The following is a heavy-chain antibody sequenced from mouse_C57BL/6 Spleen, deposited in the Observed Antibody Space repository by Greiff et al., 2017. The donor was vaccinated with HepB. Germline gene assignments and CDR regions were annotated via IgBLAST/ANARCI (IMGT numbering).Heavy chain of an antibody. CDR3: ARGEGIYDGYYLYFDY. J-gene: IGHJ2*01. CDR2: ISYDGSN. CDR1: GYSITSGYY. Sequence: EVKLQESGPGLVKPSQSLSLTCSVTGYSITSGYYWNWIRQFPGNKLEWMGYISYDGSNNYNPSLKNRISITRDTSKNQFFLKLNSVTTEDTATYYCARGEGIYDGYYLYFDYWGQGTTLTVSS. D-gene: IGHD2-3*01. V-gene: IGHV3-6*01.